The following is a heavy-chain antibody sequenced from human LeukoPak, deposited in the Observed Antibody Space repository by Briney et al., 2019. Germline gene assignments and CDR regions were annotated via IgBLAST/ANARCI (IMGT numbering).Heavy chain of an antibody. J-gene: IGHJ4*02. CDR1: GGSISSGGYY. CDR2: INHSGST. Sequence: PSETLSLTCTVSGGSISSGGYYWSWIRQPPGKGLEWIGEINHSGSTNYNPSLKSRVTISVDTSKNQFSLKLSSVTAADTAVYYCAGSIEPYFDYWGQGTLVTVSS. D-gene: IGHD1-14*01. CDR3: AGSIEPYFDY. V-gene: IGHV4-39*07.